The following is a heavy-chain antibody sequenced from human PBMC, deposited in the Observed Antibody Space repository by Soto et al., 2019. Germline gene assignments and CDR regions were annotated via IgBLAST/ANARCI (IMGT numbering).Heavy chain of an antibody. J-gene: IGHJ4*02. CDR3: TRATDWG. CDR1: GFSLSDHY. V-gene: IGHV3-72*01. CDR2: SRNKTKSYTS. Sequence: EVQLVESGGDLVQPGGSLRLSCAVSGFSLSDHYMDWVRQAPGKGLEWVGRSRNKTKSYTSDYAASVKGRFTISRDDSKNSLYLQMNSLKTEDTVVYYCTRATDWGWGQGTLVTVSS. D-gene: IGHD2-21*01.